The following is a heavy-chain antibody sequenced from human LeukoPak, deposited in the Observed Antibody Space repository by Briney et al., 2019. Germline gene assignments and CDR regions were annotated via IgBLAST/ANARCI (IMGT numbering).Heavy chain of an antibody. CDR2: ISCYNGDT. V-gene: IGHV1-18*01. CDR3: ARDPTNTSGYRVYHDY. CDR1: RYTFNKYG. D-gene: IGHD5/OR15-5a*01. Sequence: GASVTVSCKASRYTFNKYGISWMRQAPGQGLEWMGWISCYNGDTRYAQKFKGRVTMTTDTSTSTVHMELRSLRSDDTAVHYCARDPTNTSGYRVYHDYWGQGALVTVSS. J-gene: IGHJ4*02.